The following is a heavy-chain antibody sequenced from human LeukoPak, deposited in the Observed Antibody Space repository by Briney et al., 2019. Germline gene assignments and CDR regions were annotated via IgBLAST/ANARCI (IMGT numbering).Heavy chain of an antibody. D-gene: IGHD6-13*01. Sequence: PGGSLRLSCAASGFTFSSYAMSWVRQAPGKGLEWVSAISGSGGSTYYADSWKGRFNIPRDNPKKTLYLQRTRLRPGGKAFFYWSKVGIAAAARRRLHLYFDDWGQETLVSVSS. CDR2: ISGSGGST. CDR3: SKVGIAAAARRRLHLYFDD. V-gene: IGHV3-23*01. CDR1: GFTFSSYA. J-gene: IGHJ4*02.